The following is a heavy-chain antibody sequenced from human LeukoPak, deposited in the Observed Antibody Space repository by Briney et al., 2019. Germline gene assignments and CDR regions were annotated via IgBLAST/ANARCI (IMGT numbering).Heavy chain of an antibody. CDR1: GGSISSYY. V-gene: IGHV4-59*08. J-gene: IGHJ3*02. Sequence: PSETLSLTCAVSGGSISSYYWSWIRQPPGKGLEWIGYIYYSGSTDYNPSLKSRVTISVDTSKNQFSLKLSSVTAADTAVYYCARPLHYDSRDDAFDIWGQGTMVTVSS. CDR3: ARPLHYDSRDDAFDI. CDR2: IYYSGST. D-gene: IGHD3-22*01.